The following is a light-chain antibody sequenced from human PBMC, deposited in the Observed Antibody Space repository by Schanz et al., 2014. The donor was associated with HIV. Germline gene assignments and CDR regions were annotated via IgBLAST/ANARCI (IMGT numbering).Light chain of an antibody. J-gene: IGLJ3*02. CDR2: EVS. CDR1: SGDVGSYNY. CDR3: SSYRSYSTLEGV. Sequence: QSALTQPASVSGSPGQSISISCTGTSGDVGSYNYVSWYQQHPGKAPKLMIYEVSNRPSGVSNRFSGSKSGNTASLTISGLQAEDEADYYCSSYRSYSTLEGVFGGGTKLTVL. V-gene: IGLV2-14*03.